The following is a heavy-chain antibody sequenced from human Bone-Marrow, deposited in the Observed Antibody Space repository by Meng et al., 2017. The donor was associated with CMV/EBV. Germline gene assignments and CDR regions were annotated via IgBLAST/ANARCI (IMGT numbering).Heavy chain of an antibody. CDR2: IYHSGST. D-gene: IGHD6-6*01. Sequence: SETLSLTCAVSGGSISSSNWWSWVRQPPGKGLEWIGEIYHSGSTNYNPSLKSRVTISVDKSKNQFSLKLSSVTAADTAVYYFARATGGSYSSSSPGRYWGQGTLVTVS. CDR3: ARATGGSYSSSSPGRY. V-gene: IGHV4-4*02. J-gene: IGHJ4*02. CDR1: GGSISSSNW.